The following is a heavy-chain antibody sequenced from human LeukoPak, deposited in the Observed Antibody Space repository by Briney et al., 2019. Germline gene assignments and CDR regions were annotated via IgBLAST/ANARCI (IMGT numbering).Heavy chain of an antibody. CDR1: GFTFSSYA. CDR2: ISGSGGST. V-gene: IGHV3-23*01. Sequence: GGSLRLSCAASGFTFSSYAMSWVRQAPGKGLEWVSAISGSGGSTYYADSVKGRFTISRDNSKNTLYLQMNSLRAEDTAVYYCAKIGLSRLGGDWFDPWGQGTLGTVSS. J-gene: IGHJ5*02. CDR3: AKIGLSRLGGDWFDP. D-gene: IGHD3-16*01.